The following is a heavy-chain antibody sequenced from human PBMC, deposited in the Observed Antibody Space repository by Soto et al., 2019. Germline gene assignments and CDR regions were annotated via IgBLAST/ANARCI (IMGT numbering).Heavy chain of an antibody. J-gene: IGHJ4*02. Sequence: SETLSLTCTVSGGSISSGDYYWSWIRQPPGKGLEWIGYIYYSGSTNYNPSLKSRVTISVDTSKNQFSLKLSSVTAADTAVYYCASNSGSSKYYFDYWGQGTLVTVSS. CDR3: ASNSGSSKYYFDY. D-gene: IGHD1-26*01. V-gene: IGHV4-61*08. CDR2: IYYSGST. CDR1: GGSISSGDYY.